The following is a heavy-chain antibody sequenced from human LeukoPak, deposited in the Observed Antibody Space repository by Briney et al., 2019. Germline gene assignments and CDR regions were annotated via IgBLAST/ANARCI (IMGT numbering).Heavy chain of an antibody. D-gene: IGHD3-22*01. J-gene: IGHJ4*02. CDR3: ARDSSGYYPDY. CDR2: INPSGGST. V-gene: IGHV1-46*01. Sequence: GASVTVSCKASGYTFTSYYMHWVRQAPGQGLEWMGIINPSGGSTSYAQKFQGRVTMTRDTSTSTVYMELSSLRSEDTAVYYCARDSSGYYPDYWGQGTLVTASS. CDR1: GYTFTSYY.